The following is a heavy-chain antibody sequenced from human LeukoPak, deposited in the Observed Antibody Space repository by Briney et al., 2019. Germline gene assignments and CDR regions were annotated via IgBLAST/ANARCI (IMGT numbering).Heavy chain of an antibody. Sequence: SETLSLTCTVSGGSIINYYWSWIRQPPGKGLEWIGYIYYSGGSNYNPSLKSRVTISVDTSKNHFSLKLSSVTAADTAVYYCARLGSTFDIWGQGTMVTVSS. D-gene: IGHD2-2*01. V-gene: IGHV4-59*08. CDR2: IYYSGGS. CDR3: ARLGSTFDI. J-gene: IGHJ3*02. CDR1: GGSIINYY.